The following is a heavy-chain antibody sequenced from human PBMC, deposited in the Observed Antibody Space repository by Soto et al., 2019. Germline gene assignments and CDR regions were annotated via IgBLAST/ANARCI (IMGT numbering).Heavy chain of an antibody. D-gene: IGHD3-3*01. Sequence: EVQLLESGGGLVQPGGSLRLSCAASGFTFSSYAMSWVRQAPGKGLEWVSAISGSGGSTYYADSVKGRFTISRDNSKNTLYLQMNSLRAEDTAVYYCAKALAQYYDFWSGYPVDYWGQGTLVTVSA. V-gene: IGHV3-23*01. CDR2: ISGSGGST. CDR3: AKALAQYYDFWSGYPVDY. J-gene: IGHJ4*02. CDR1: GFTFSSYA.